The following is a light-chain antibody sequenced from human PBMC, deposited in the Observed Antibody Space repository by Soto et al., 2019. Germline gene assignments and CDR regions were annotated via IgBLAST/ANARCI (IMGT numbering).Light chain of an antibody. CDR3: QQYGGSPFT. CDR2: GAS. CDR1: QSVSSSS. V-gene: IGKV3-20*01. J-gene: IGKJ3*01. Sequence: EIVLTQSPGTLSLSPGERATLSCRASQSVSSSSLAWYQQKPGQAPRLLIYGASSRATGIPDRFSGSGSGTDFTLTISRLEPEDFAVFYCQQYGGSPFTFGPGTRVDFK.